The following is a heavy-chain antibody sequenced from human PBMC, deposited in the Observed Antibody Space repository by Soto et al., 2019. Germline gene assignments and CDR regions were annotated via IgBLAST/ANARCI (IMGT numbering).Heavy chain of an antibody. D-gene: IGHD2-2*01. V-gene: IGHV4-39*01. CDR2: IYYSGST. CDR3: ARHISTLIPAAMYYFDY. CDR1: GGSISSSSYY. Sequence: SETLSLTCTVSGGSISSSSYYWGWIRQPPGKGLEWIGSIYYSGSTYYNPSLKSRVTISVDTSKNRFSLKLSSVTAADTAVYYCARHISTLIPAAMYYFDYWGQGTLVTVSS. J-gene: IGHJ4*02.